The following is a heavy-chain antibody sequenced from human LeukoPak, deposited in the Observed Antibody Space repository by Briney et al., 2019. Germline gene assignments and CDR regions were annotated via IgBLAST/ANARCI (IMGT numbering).Heavy chain of an antibody. Sequence: PGGSLRLSCEASGFTFSIFTMSWVRQAPGKGLEWISTINSNGDSTYYADSVKGRFTISRDNSKNTLYLQMNSLRAEDTAVYYCAKKGRYYDSSGYYSLDYWGQGTLVTVSS. D-gene: IGHD3-22*01. CDR3: AKKGRYYDSSGYYSLDY. J-gene: IGHJ4*02. V-gene: IGHV3-23*01. CDR2: INSNGDST. CDR1: GFTFSIFT.